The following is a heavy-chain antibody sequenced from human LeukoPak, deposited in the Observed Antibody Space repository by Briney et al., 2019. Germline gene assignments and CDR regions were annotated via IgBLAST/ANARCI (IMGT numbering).Heavy chain of an antibody. CDR1: GFTFSSYA. D-gene: IGHD2-2*01. CDR3: ARGDCSSTSCRRKRTVGLAFDI. CDR2: ISYDGSNK. Sequence: GGSLRLSCAAPGFTFSSYAMHWVRQAPGKGLEWVAVISYDGSNKYYADSVKGRFTISRDNSKNTLYLQMNSLRAEDTAVYYCARGDCSSTSCRRKRTVGLAFDIWGQGTMVTVSS. J-gene: IGHJ3*02. V-gene: IGHV3-30*04.